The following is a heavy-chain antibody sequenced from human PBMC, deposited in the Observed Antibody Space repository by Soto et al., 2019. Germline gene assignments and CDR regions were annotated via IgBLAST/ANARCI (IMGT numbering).Heavy chain of an antibody. V-gene: IGHV3-30*14. CDR3: ARGPSSRTDRPQPFDL. CDR1: GFTFSSYA. Sequence: GGSLRLSCAASGFTFSSYAIHWVRQAPGKGLDWVAFISNDGSNKYYADSVRGRFTISRDNSRNALSLQMSSLRADDTALYYCARGPSSRTDRPQPFDLWGQGALVTVSS. CDR2: ISNDGSNK. J-gene: IGHJ5*02.